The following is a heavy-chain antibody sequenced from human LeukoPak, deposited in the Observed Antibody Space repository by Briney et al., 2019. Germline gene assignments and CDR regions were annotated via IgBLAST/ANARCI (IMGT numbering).Heavy chain of an antibody. CDR1: GFTFSNYW. V-gene: IGHV3-7*01. CDR3: ARGRRFGELWVDY. J-gene: IGHJ4*02. D-gene: IGHD3-10*01. CDR2: IKQDGSEK. Sequence: GGSLRLSCAASGFTFSNYWMSWVRQTPGKGLEWVANIKQDGSEKYSVDSVKGRFTISRDNAKNSLYLQMNSLRAEDTAVYYCARGRRFGELWVDYWGQGTLVTVSS.